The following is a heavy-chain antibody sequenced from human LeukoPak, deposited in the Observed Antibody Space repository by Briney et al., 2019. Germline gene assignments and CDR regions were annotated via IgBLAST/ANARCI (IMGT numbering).Heavy chain of an antibody. D-gene: IGHD3-22*01. CDR1: GFTFSSYS. CDR2: ISSSSSYI. V-gene: IGHV3-21*01. Sequence: GGSLRLPCAASGFTFSSYSMNWVRQAPGKGLEWVSSISSSSSYIYYADSVKGRFTISRDNAKNSLYLQMNSLRAEDTAVYSCARERYYYDSSGFDYWGQGTLVTVSS. CDR3: ARERYYYDSSGFDY. J-gene: IGHJ4*02.